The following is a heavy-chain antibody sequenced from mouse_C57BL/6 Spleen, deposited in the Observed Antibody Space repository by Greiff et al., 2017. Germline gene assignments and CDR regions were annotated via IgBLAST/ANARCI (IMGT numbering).Heavy chain of an antibody. CDR3: ARRGNYSYYFDY. CDR2: ISGGGGNT. J-gene: IGHJ2*01. D-gene: IGHD2-1*01. Sequence: EVQVVESGGGLVKPGGSLKLSCAASGFTFSSYTMSWVRQTPEKRLEWVATISGGGGNTYYPDSVKGRFTISRDNAKNTLYLQMSSLRSEDTALYYCARRGNYSYYFDYWGQGTTLTVSS. V-gene: IGHV5-9*01. CDR1: GFTFSSYT.